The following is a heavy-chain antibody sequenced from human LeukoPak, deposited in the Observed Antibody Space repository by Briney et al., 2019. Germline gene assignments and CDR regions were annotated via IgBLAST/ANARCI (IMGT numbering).Heavy chain of an antibody. V-gene: IGHV3-66*01. J-gene: IGHJ3*02. D-gene: IGHD3-22*01. Sequence: PGGSLRLSCAASGFTVSSNYMSWVRQAPGKGLEWVSVIYSGGSTYYADSVKGRFTISRDNSKNTLYLQMNSLRAEDTAVYYCARDRDSSGYYPLGAFDIWGQGTMVTVSS. CDR1: GFTVSSNY. CDR2: IYSGGST. CDR3: ARDRDSSGYYPLGAFDI.